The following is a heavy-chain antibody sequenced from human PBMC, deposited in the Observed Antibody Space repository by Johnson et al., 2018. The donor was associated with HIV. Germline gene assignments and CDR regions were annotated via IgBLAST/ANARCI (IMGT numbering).Heavy chain of an antibody. Sequence: VQLVESGGGLVQPGGSLRLSCAASGLTFSDYAMSWVRQAPGKGLEWVSVIYSGGSTYYTDSVKGRFTISRDNSKNTLYLQMNSLRAEDTAGYFCAREGSDGGGAFEIWGQGTMVTVSS. CDR2: IYSGGST. CDR3: AREGSDGGGAFEI. D-gene: IGHD1-26*01. CDR1: GLTFSDYA. J-gene: IGHJ3*02. V-gene: IGHV3-66*01.